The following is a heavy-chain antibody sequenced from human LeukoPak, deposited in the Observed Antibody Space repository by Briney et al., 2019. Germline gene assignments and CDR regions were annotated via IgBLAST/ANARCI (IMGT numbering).Heavy chain of an antibody. CDR3: ARETSQKGAHYMDV. Sequence: SETLSLTCAVYGDSFSGYYWSWIRQAPGKGLEWIGEINHNGIAHYTPPLKSRVTISVDTSKNQFSLKLSSVTAADPAVYYCARETSQKGAHYMDVWGKGTTVTISS. CDR1: GDSFSGYY. CDR2: INHNGIA. D-gene: IGHD3-16*01. V-gene: IGHV4-34*01. J-gene: IGHJ6*03.